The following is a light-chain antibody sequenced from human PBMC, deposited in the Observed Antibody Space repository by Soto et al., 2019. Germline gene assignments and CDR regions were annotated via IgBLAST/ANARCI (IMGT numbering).Light chain of an antibody. CDR2: HAS. CDR3: QQYNKWPLP. J-gene: IGKJ4*01. CDR1: QSVYST. Sequence: EIVMTQSPATLSVSPGERATLSCRASQSVYSTLAWYQQKPGQAPSLLIYHASTRATGIPARFSGSGSGTEFTLTISSLQSEDFAVYYCQQYNKWPLPFGGGTKLEIK. V-gene: IGKV3-15*01.